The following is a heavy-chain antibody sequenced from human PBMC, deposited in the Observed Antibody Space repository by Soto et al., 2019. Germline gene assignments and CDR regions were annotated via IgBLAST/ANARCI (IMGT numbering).Heavy chain of an antibody. CDR1: GFTFSSYG. D-gene: IGHD6-19*01. V-gene: IGHV3-33*01. CDR3: ARGGIGSGWSAFDY. CDR2: IWYDGSNK. Sequence: QVQLVESGGGVVQPGRSLRLSCAASGFTFSSYGMHWVRQAPGKGLEWVAVIWYDGSNKYYADSVKGRFTISRDNSKNTLYLQMNSLIAEDTAVYYCARGGIGSGWSAFDYWGQGTLVTVSS. J-gene: IGHJ4*02.